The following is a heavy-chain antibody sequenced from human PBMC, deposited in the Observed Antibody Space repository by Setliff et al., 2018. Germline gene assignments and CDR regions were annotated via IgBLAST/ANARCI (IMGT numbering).Heavy chain of an antibody. J-gene: IGHJ5*02. V-gene: IGHV1-18*01. CDR2: ISAYNGNT. D-gene: IGHD1-7*01. Sequence: ASVKVSCKASGYTFTSYGISWVRQAPGQGLEWMGWISAYNGNTNYAQKLQGRVTMTTDTSTSTAYMELRSLRSDDTAVYYCARGRTLNWNYFINWFDPWGQGTLVTVSS. CDR3: ARGRTLNWNYFINWFDP. CDR1: GYTFTSYG.